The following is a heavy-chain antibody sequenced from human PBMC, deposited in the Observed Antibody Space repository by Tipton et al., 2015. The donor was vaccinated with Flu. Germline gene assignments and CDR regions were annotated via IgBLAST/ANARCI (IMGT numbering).Heavy chain of an antibody. V-gene: IGHV4-34*01. D-gene: IGHD1-26*01. CDR1: GGSFSGYY. Sequence: TLSLTCAVYGGSFSGYYWSWICQPPGKGLEWIGEINHSGSTNYNPSLKRRVTISVDTSKNQFSLKLSSVTAADTAVYYCARVGRELLNAFDIWGQGTMVTVSS. J-gene: IGHJ3*02. CDR2: INHSGST. CDR3: ARVGRELLNAFDI.